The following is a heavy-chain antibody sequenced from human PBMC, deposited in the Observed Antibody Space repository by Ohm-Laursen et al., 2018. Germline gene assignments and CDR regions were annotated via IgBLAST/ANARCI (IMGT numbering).Heavy chain of an antibody. CDR3: ARGRLSGTRRALDI. CDR1: GYTFTSYD. V-gene: IGHV1-8*01. D-gene: IGHD1-7*01. CDR2: MNPNSGNT. Sequence: ASVKVSCKASGYTFTSYDISWVRQATGQGLEWMGWMNPNSGNTGYAQKFQGRVTMTRNTSISTANLEMTSLRSEDTAVYYCARGRLSGTRRALDIWDQGTLVTVSS. J-gene: IGHJ3*02.